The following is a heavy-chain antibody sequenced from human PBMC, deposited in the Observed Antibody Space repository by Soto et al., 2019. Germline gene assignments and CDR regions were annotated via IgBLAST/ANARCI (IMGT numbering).Heavy chain of an antibody. D-gene: IGHD2-8*01. Sequence: GGSLRLSCAASGFSFSSYAMSWVRQAPGKGLEWVGFIRSKAYGGTTEYAASVKGRFTISRDDSKSIAYLQMNSLKTGDTAVYYCTAGKLYPSLDFDYWGQGTLVTVSS. CDR2: IRSKAYGGTT. J-gene: IGHJ4*02. V-gene: IGHV3-49*04. CDR3: TAGKLYPSLDFDY. CDR1: GFSFSSYA.